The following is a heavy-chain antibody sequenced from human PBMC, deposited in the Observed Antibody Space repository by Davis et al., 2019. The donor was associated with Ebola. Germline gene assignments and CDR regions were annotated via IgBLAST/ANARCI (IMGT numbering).Heavy chain of an antibody. Sequence: MPSETLSLTCAVYGGSFSGYYWNWIRQPPGKGLEWIGEINHSGSTNYNPSLKSRVTISVDTSKNQFSLKLSSVTAVDTAVYYCARMLTTVTTGWFDPWGQGTLVTVSS. V-gene: IGHV4-34*01. CDR2: INHSGST. CDR1: GGSFSGYY. CDR3: ARMLTTVTTGWFDP. J-gene: IGHJ5*02. D-gene: IGHD4-17*01.